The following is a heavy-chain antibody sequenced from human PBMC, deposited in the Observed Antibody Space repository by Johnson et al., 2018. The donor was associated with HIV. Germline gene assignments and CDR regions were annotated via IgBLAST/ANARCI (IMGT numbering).Heavy chain of an antibody. J-gene: IGHJ3*01. CDR1: GFTFSSYG. V-gene: IGHV3-30*19. CDR2: ISYDGSNK. Sequence: QMQLVESGGGLVQPGGSLRLSCAASGFTFSSYGMHWVRQAPGKGLEWVAVISYDGSNKYYADSVKGRFTTSRDNANNSLYLQMNGLRDEDTALYYCARGLRDSSGSPFSFDFWGHGTMFTVSS. D-gene: IGHD3-22*01. CDR3: ARGLRDSSGSPFSFDF.